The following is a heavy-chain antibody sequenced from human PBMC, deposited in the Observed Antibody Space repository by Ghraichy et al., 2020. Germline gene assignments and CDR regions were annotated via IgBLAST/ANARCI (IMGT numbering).Heavy chain of an antibody. CDR2: INTDVSTT. CDR3: ARDIEYWSGYYHGMDD. J-gene: IGHJ6*02. V-gene: IGHV3-74*01. Sequence: GGSLRLSCAASGFTFSGYWMHWVRQAPGKGLVWVSRINTDVSTTTYADSVKGRFTISRDNAKNTLYLQMNSLTAEDTAVYYCARDIEYWSGYYHGMDDWGQGTTVTVSS. D-gene: IGHD3-3*01. CDR1: GFTFSGYW.